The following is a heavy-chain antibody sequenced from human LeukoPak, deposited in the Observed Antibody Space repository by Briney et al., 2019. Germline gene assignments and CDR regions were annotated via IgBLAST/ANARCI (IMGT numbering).Heavy chain of an antibody. CDR1: GYSFTSYW. CDR3: ARHEWGDVVVVAATVY. V-gene: IGHV5-10-1*01. D-gene: IGHD2-15*01. Sequence: PGESLKISCKGSGYSFTSYWISWVRQMPGKGLEWMGRIDPSDSYTNYSPSFQGHVTISADKSISTAYLQWSSLKASDTAMYYCARHEWGDVVVVAATVYWGQGTLVTVSS. J-gene: IGHJ4*02. CDR2: IDPSDSYT.